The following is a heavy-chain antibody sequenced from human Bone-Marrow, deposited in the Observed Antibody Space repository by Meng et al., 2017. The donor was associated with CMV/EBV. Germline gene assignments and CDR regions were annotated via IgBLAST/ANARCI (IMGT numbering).Heavy chain of an antibody. CDR1: GCTFSRFS. Sequence: QVVSDGAEGISHVYSRSVSYSASGCTFSRFSIRWVRQAPGLGLAWMGGIIPIFGKANYAQKFKGRDTITAAESTSTAYMELSSLRSEDTAVYYCERGLRPRYWFDHWGQGTLVTVSS. D-gene: IGHD5/OR15-5a*01. CDR2: IIPIFGKA. V-gene: IGHV1-69*01. CDR3: ERGLRPRYWFDH. J-gene: IGHJ5*02.